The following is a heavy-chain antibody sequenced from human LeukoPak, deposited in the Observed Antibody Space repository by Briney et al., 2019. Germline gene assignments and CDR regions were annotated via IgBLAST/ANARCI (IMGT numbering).Heavy chain of an antibody. V-gene: IGHV3-23*01. CDR2: ISYSGGST. CDR3: GTYDSDYGQVIY. D-gene: IGHD3/OR15-3a*01. Sequence: RSGGSLRLSCAASGFTFSSYAMSWVRQAPGKGLEWVSAISYSGGSTYYADSVKGRFTISRDNSKSTLYLQMNSLRSEDTALYYCGTYDSDYGQVIYWGQGTLVTVSS. CDR1: GFTFSSYA. J-gene: IGHJ4*02.